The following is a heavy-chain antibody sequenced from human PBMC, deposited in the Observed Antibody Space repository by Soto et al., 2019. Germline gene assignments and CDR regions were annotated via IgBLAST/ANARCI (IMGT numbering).Heavy chain of an antibody. CDR2: IYYSGST. CDR1: GGCISSYY. Sequence: SETLALTCTVSGGCISSYYWRWIRQPPGKGLEWIGYIYYSGSTNYNPSLKSRVTISVDTSKNQFSLKLSSVTAADTAVYYCARHGLATTDYCDYWGQGTLVTVSS. V-gene: IGHV4-59*08. CDR3: ARHGLATTDYCDY. J-gene: IGHJ4*02. D-gene: IGHD5-12*01.